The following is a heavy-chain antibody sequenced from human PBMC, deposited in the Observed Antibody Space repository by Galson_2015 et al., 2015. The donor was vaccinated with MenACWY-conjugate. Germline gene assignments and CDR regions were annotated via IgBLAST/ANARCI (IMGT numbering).Heavy chain of an antibody. CDR2: IRNKLYSYTT. Sequence: SLRLSCAASGFTFRDYYMDWVRQAPGKGLEWVGRIRNKLYSYTTEYAASLKGRLTISRDDSKNSSHLQLNALKTEDTAVYFCARGGRRDNSGYTYAFAYWGQGTLVTVSS. D-gene: IGHD5-18*01. J-gene: IGHJ4*02. CDR1: GFTFRDYY. V-gene: IGHV3-72*01. CDR3: ARGGRRDNSGYTYAFAY.